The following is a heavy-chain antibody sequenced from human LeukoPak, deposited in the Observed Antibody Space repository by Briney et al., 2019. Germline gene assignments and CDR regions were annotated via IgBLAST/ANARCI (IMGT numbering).Heavy chain of an antibody. CDR3: VRVKGGWLGEKTYDY. CDR2: ISSSGSSI. Sequence: GGSLRLSCGASGFTFSDYYMSWTRQTPGKGLEWLAYISSSGSSIDYADSVKGRFTVSRDNGKNSLFLQMNSLRAEDTAIYYCVRVKGGWLGEKTYDYLGQGTLVTVSP. J-gene: IGHJ4*02. V-gene: IGHV3-11*01. D-gene: IGHD5-24*01. CDR1: GFTFSDYY.